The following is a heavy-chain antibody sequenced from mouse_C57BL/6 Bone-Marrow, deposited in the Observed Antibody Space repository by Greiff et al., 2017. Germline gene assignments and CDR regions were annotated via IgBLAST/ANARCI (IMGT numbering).Heavy chain of an antibody. CDR2: INPYNGGT. J-gene: IGHJ1*03. V-gene: IGHV1-19*01. Sequence: VQLKQSGPVLVKPGASVKMSCKASGYTFTDYYMNWVKQSHGKSLEWIGVINPYNGGTSYNQKFKGKATLTVDKSSSTAYMELNSLTSEDSAVYYCARSDYGSRNWYFDVWGTGTTVTVSS. D-gene: IGHD1-1*01. CDR1: GYTFTDYY. CDR3: ARSDYGSRNWYFDV.